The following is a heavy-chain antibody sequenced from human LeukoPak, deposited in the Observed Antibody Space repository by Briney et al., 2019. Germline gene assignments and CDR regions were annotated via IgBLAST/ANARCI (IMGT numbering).Heavy chain of an antibody. CDR1: GYSISNNNW. V-gene: IGHV4-28*05. D-gene: IGHD2-2*01. CDR2: IYYSGSI. CDR3: ARIRGEPASQIRYYMDV. Sequence: SDTLSLTCAVSGYSISNNNWWGWIRQPPGKGLEWIGYIYYSGSIYYNPSLKSRVSMSVDTSKNQFSLKLSSVTAVDTAVYYCARIRGEPASQIRYYMDVWGKETTVTVS. J-gene: IGHJ6*03.